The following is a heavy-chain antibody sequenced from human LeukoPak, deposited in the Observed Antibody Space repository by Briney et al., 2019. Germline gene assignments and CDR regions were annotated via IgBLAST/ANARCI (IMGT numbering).Heavy chain of an antibody. Sequence: ASVTVSCKASGYTFTSYDNNWVRQATGQGLEWMGWMNPNSGNTGYAQKFQGRVTMTRNTSISTAYMELSSLRSEDTAVYYCARLKRYILRYFDWRKIYGMDVWGQGTTVTVSS. D-gene: IGHD3-9*01. CDR2: MNPNSGNT. V-gene: IGHV1-8*01. CDR1: GYTFTSYD. J-gene: IGHJ6*02. CDR3: ARLKRYILRYFDWRKIYGMDV.